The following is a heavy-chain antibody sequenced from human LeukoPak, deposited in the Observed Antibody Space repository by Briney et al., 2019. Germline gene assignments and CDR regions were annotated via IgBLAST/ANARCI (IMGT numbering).Heavy chain of an antibody. Sequence: ASVKVSCKASGYTFTGYYMHWVRQAPGQGLEWTGWINPNSGGTNYAQKFQGRVTMTRDTSISTAYMELSRLRSDDTAVYYCARDSSRYCSGGSCYPNYYYYYMDVWGKGTTVTVSS. V-gene: IGHV1-2*02. CDR2: INPNSGGT. J-gene: IGHJ6*03. CDR1: GYTFTGYY. D-gene: IGHD2-15*01. CDR3: ARDSSRYCSGGSCYPNYYYYYMDV.